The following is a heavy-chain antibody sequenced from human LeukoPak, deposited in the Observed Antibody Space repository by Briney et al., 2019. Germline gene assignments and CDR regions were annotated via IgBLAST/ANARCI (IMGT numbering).Heavy chain of an antibody. V-gene: IGHV3-23*01. Sequence: QAGGSLRLSCAASGITFSTYAMTWVRQAPGKGLEWVSSIRGSGGGTDYADSVKGRFTISRDNSRDTLFLQMNSLRAEDTALYYCTRDPNGDYVGTFDMWGPGTMVTVSS. CDR1: GITFSTYA. CDR3: TRDPNGDYVGTFDM. CDR2: IRGSGGGT. D-gene: IGHD4-17*01. J-gene: IGHJ3*02.